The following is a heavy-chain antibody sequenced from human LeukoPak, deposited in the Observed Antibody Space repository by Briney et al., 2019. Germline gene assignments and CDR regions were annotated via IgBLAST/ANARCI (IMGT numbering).Heavy chain of an antibody. D-gene: IGHD3-3*01. V-gene: IGHV4-31*03. J-gene: IGHJ6*03. CDR3: ARASKTPTYYDFWSGSQYYYYYYMDV. CDR1: GGSLSSGGYY. Sequence: SETLSLTGTVSGGSLSSGGYYWSWIRQHPGKVLEWIEYIYYSRSTYYNPSLKSRDTISVDTTKNQFSLKQSSLTAADTAVYYCARASKTPTYYDFWSGSQYYYYYYMDVWGKGSTVTVS. CDR2: IYYSRST.